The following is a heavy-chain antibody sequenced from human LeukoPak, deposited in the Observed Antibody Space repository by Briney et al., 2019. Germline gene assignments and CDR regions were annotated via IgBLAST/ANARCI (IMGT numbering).Heavy chain of an antibody. CDR1: GFTFSSHA. CDR2: TSYDETNR. V-gene: IGHV3-30-3*01. D-gene: IGHD3-10*01. J-gene: IGHJ4*02. Sequence: PGGSLRLSCAASGFTFSSHAMHWVRQAPGKGLEWVAVTSYDETNRFYADSVKGRFTISRDNSKNTLYLQMDSLRVEDTAVYYCARGRAGNYYNHNDYWGQGTLVTVSS. CDR3: ARGRAGNYYNHNDY.